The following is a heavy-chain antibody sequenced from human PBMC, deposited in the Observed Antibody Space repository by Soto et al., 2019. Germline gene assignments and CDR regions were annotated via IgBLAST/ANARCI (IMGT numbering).Heavy chain of an antibody. CDR2: IIPLFGTA. J-gene: IGHJ4*02. D-gene: IGHD2-21*02. CDR3: ASKAACGGDCYAFDS. Sequence: QVYLVQSGAEVKKPGSSVKISCKASGGIFSSNTINWVRQAAGQGLEWMGGIIPLFGTANYAEKFQGRVTITAYKSTKTEYIELTSLRSEDTAVYYCASKAACGGDCYAFDSWGQGTLVTVSS. CDR1: GGIFSSNT. V-gene: IGHV1-69*06.